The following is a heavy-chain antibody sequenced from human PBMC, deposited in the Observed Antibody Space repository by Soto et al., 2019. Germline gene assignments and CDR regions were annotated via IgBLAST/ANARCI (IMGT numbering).Heavy chain of an antibody. D-gene: IGHD2-2*01. CDR2: INPSGGST. J-gene: IGHJ6*02. CDR3: ARADCSSTSCYFANYYYYGMDV. Sequence: ASVKVSCKASGYTFTSYYMHWVRQAPGQGLEWMGIINPSGGSTSYAQKFQGRVTMTRDTSTSTVYMELSSLRSEDTAVYYCARADCSSTSCYFANYYYYGMDVWGQGTTVTVS. CDR1: GYTFTSYY. V-gene: IGHV1-46*01.